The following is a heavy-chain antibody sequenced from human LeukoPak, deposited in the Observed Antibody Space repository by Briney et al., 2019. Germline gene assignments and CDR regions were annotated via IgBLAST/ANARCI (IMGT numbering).Heavy chain of an antibody. V-gene: IGHV4-39*07. CDR2: IYYSGST. J-gene: IGHJ4*02. CDR3: ARRSGSYYNYFDY. D-gene: IGHD1-26*01. Sequence: PSETLSLTCTVSGGSISSSSYYWGWIRQPPGKGLEWIGSIYYSGSTYYNPSLKSRVAISVDTSKNQFSLKLSSVTAADTAVYYCARRSGSYYNYFDYWGQGTLVTVSS. CDR1: GGSISSSSYY.